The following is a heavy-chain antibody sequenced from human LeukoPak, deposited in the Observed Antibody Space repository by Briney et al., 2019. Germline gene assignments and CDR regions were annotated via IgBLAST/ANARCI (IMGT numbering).Heavy chain of an antibody. CDR2: IRYDGSNK. Sequence: GGSLRLSCAASGFTFSSYGMHWVRQAPGKGLGWVAFIRYDGSNKYYADSVKGRFTISRDNSKNTLYLQMNSLRAEDTAVYYCAKDLGMISGDAFDIWGQGTMVTVSS. CDR1: GFTFSSYG. CDR3: AKDLGMISGDAFDI. J-gene: IGHJ3*02. D-gene: IGHD3-22*01. V-gene: IGHV3-30*02.